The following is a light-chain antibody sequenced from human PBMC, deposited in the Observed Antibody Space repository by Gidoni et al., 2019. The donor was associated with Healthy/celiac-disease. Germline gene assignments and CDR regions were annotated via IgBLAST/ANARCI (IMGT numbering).Light chain of an antibody. CDR3: QQRDSTPPLN. CDR1: QSISSY. V-gene: IGKV1-39*01. Sequence: IQMTPSSSSLSASVGDRVTITCRASQSISSYLNWYQQQPGRATKLLIYASCSLQSVVPSRYSGSGSVTDLTLTISRLQPEDFATYFCQQRDSTPPLNFGGGTKVEIK. CDR2: ASC. J-gene: IGKJ4*01.